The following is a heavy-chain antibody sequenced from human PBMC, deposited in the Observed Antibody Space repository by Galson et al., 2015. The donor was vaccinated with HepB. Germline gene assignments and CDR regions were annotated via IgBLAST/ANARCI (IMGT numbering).Heavy chain of an antibody. D-gene: IGHD2/OR15-2a*01. CDR3: ARSNQDGFDI. Sequence: SLRLSCAASRFTFSSYAMHWVRQAPGKGLEWVAVISFDGSNKYDADSVKGRFTISRDNSKNTLYLQMNSLRAEDTAVYYCARSNQDGFDIWGQGTMVTVSS. CDR2: ISFDGSNK. CDR1: RFTFSSYA. V-gene: IGHV3-30-3*01. J-gene: IGHJ3*02.